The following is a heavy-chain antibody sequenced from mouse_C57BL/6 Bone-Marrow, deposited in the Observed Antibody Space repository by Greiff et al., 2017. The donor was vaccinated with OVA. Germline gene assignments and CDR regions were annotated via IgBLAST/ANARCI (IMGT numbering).Heavy chain of an antibody. Sequence: QVQLKESGTELVKPGASVKLSCKASGYTFTSYWMHWVKQRPGQGLEWIGNINPSNGGTNYNEKFKSKATLTVDKSSSTAYMQLSSLTSEDSAVYYCARSGLRAWFAYWGQGTLVTVSA. CDR3: ARSGLRAWFAY. V-gene: IGHV1-53*01. CDR1: GYTFTSYW. J-gene: IGHJ3*01. D-gene: IGHD2-4*01. CDR2: INPSNGGT.